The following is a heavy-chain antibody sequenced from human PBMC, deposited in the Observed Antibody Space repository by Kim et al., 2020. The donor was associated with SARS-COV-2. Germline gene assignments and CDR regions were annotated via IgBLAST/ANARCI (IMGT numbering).Heavy chain of an antibody. CDR3: ARGVRRYCSGGSCPLDY. V-gene: IGHV4-34*01. J-gene: IGHJ4*01. D-gene: IGHD2-15*01. CDR2: INHSGST. CDR1: GGSFSGYY. Sequence: SETLSLTCAVYGGSFSGYYWSWIRQPPGKGLEWIGEINHSGSTNYNPSLKSRVTISVDTSKNQFSLKLSSVTAADTAVYYCARGVRRYCSGGSCPLDYWG.